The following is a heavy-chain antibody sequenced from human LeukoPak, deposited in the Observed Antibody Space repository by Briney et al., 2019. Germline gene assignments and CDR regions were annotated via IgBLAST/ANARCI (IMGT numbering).Heavy chain of an antibody. Sequence: ASVTVSCTASGYTFTSYGMTWLRQAPGQGPEWMGWINTNTGNPTFAQNFTGRFVFSLDTSVNTVYLQISSLKAEDTAVYYCARLGYCSSTTCGGAFDYWGQGTLVTVSS. CDR3: ARLGYCSSTTCGGAFDY. CDR1: GYTFTSYG. D-gene: IGHD2-2*01. V-gene: IGHV7-4-1*02. J-gene: IGHJ4*02. CDR2: INTNTGNP.